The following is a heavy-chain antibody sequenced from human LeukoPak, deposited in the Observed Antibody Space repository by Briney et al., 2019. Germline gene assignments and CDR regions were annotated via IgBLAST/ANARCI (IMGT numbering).Heavy chain of an antibody. CDR1: GFTFSNAW. CDR3: TTDLNLRGYYYYGMDV. J-gene: IGHJ6*02. CDR2: IKSKTDGGTT. Sequence: GGSLRLSCAASGFTFSNAWMSWVRQAPGKGGEGVGRIKSKTDGGTTDYAAPVKGRFPISRDDSKSTLYLQMNSLKTEDTAGYYCTTDLNLRGYYYYGMDVWGQGTTVTVSS. V-gene: IGHV3-15*01.